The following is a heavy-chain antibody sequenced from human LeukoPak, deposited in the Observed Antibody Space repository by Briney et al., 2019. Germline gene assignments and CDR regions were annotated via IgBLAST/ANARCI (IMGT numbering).Heavy chain of an antibody. V-gene: IGHV3-30*18. CDR3: AKDLEYDSSGYFDY. J-gene: IGHJ4*02. Sequence: HSGGSLRLSCAASGFTFSSYGIHWVRQAPGKGLEWVAVISYDGSNTYYADSVKGRFTISRDNSKNTLYLQMNSLRAEDTAVYYCAKDLEYDSSGYFDYWGQGTLVTVSS. D-gene: IGHD3-22*01. CDR1: GFTFSSYG. CDR2: ISYDGSNT.